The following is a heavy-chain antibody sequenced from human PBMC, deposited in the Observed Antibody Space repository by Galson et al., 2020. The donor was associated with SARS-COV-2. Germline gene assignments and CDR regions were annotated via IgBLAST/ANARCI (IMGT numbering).Heavy chain of an antibody. J-gene: IGHJ4*02. CDR2: IYYSGST. CDR3: ARARQLGYCTNGVCYTHSIYFDY. V-gene: IGHV4-39*07. Sequence: SQTLSLTCTVPGGSISSSSYYWGWIRQPPGKGLEWIGSIYYSGSTYYNPSLKSRVTISVDTPKNQFSLKLSSVTAADTAVYYCARARQLGYCTNGVCYTHSIYFDYWGQGTLVTVSS. D-gene: IGHD2-8*01. CDR1: GGSISSSSYY.